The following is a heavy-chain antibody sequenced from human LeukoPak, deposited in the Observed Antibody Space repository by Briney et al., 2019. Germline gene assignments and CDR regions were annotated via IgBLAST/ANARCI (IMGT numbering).Heavy chain of an antibody. Sequence: GGSLRLSCAASGFTFSSYAMHWVRQAPGKGLEWVAVISYDGSNKYYADSVKGRFTISRDNSKNTLYLQMNSLRAEDTAVYYCASRIAVAGPYVGYWGQGTLVTASS. CDR3: ASRIAVAGPYVGY. J-gene: IGHJ4*02. D-gene: IGHD6-19*01. CDR1: GFTFSSYA. CDR2: ISYDGSNK. V-gene: IGHV3-30-3*01.